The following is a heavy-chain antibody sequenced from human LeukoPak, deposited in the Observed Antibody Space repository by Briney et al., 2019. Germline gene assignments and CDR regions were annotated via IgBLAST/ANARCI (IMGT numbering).Heavy chain of an antibody. J-gene: IGHJ4*02. D-gene: IGHD5-12*01. CDR1: GGSISSSSYY. Sequence: PSETLSLTCTVSGGSISSSSYYWGWIRQPPGKGLEWIGSIYYSGSTYYNPSLKSRVTISVDTSKNQFSLKLSSVTAADTAVYYCARYRVLMVYAQRGYSGYDYDYWGQGTLVTVSS. CDR2: IYYSGST. V-gene: IGHV4-39*07. CDR3: ARYRVLMVYAQRGYSGYDYDY.